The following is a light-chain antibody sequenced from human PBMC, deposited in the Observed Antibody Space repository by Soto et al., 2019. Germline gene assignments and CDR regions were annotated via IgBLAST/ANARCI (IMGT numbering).Light chain of an antibody. Sequence: DIVMTQTPLFSTVTLGQPASISCRSSQSLVHSDGNTYLNWLQQRPGQPPRLLIHKTSDRFSGVPDRFSGDGAGTDFTLKISRVEPDDVGVYYCMQAKHFPYALGQGTRLEI. V-gene: IGKV2-24*01. CDR1: QSLVHSDGNTY. CDR3: MQAKHFPYA. J-gene: IGKJ2*01. CDR2: KTS.